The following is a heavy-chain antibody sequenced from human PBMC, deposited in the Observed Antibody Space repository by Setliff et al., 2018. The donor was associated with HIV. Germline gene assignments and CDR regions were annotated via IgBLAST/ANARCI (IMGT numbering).Heavy chain of an antibody. CDR3: ARGGAFCGRDSCYYLDY. J-gene: IGHJ4*02. V-gene: IGHV4-31*03. D-gene: IGHD2-21*02. Sequence: PSETLSLTCTVSGGSISSGGYYWSWIRQQPGKGLEWIGYIYYSGSTYYNPSLKSRVTISVDTSKNQFSLKLSSVTAADTAVYYCARGGAFCGRDSCYYLDYWGQGNPVTVSS. CDR2: IYYSGST. CDR1: GGSISSGGYY.